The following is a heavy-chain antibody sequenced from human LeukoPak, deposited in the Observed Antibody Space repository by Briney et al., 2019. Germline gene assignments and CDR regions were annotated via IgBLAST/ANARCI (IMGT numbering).Heavy chain of an antibody. CDR1: GFTFSSYS. Sequence: GGSLRPSCAASGFTFSSYSMNWVRQAPGKGLERVSSISSSSSYIYYADSVKGRFTISRDNAKNSLYLQMNSLRAEDTAVYYCARMSTMVRGMPREMDVWGQGTTVTVSS. D-gene: IGHD3-10*01. CDR3: ARMSTMVRGMPREMDV. V-gene: IGHV3-21*01. J-gene: IGHJ6*02. CDR2: ISSSSSYI.